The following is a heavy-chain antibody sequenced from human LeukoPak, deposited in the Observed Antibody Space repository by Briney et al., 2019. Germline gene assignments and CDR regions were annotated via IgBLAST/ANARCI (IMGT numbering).Heavy chain of an antibody. J-gene: IGHJ4*02. D-gene: IGHD5-12*01. CDR3: ARGPSGYHNT. Sequence: PGGSPRLSCAASGFNFSSYEMNWVRQAPGKGLEWVSYISSSGRTIYYADSVKGRFTISRDNSKNTLYLQMNSLRAEDTAVYYCARGPSGYHNTGGQGTLVTVSS. CDR2: ISSSGRTI. V-gene: IGHV3-48*03. CDR1: GFNFSSYE.